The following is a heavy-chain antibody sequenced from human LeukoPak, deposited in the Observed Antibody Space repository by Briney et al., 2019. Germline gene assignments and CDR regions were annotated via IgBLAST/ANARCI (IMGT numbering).Heavy chain of an antibody. Sequence: GGSLRLSCAASGFTFSSYGMHWVRQAPGRGLEWVAFIRYDGSNKYYADSVKGRFTISRDNSKNTLYLQMNSLRAEDTAVYYCARSHRGIAVAGAFDIWGQGTMVTVSS. CDR3: ARSHRGIAVAGAFDI. CDR2: IRYDGSNK. J-gene: IGHJ3*02. CDR1: GFTFSSYG. V-gene: IGHV3-30*02. D-gene: IGHD6-19*01.